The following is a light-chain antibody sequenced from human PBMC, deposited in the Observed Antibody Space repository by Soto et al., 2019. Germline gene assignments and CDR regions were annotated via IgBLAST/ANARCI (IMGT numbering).Light chain of an antibody. V-gene: IGLV2-8*01. CDR3: SSYAGSNNLV. Sequence: QSALTQPPSASGSPGQSVTISCTGTSSDVGGYNYVSWYQQHPGKAPKLMIYEVSKRPSGVPDRFSGSKSCNTASLTVSGLQAEDEADYYCSSYAGSNNLVFGGVTKLTVL. CDR1: SSDVGGYNY. J-gene: IGLJ2*01. CDR2: EVS.